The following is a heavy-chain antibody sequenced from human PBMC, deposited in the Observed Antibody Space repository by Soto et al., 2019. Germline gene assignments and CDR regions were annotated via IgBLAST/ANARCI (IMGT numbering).Heavy chain of an antibody. J-gene: IGHJ5*02. V-gene: IGHV3-23*01. CDR3: AKSQGTIMITFGGVIAKNWFDP. D-gene: IGHD3-16*02. Sequence: GGSLRLSCAASGFTFSSYAMSWVRQAPGKGLEWVSAISGSGGSTYYADSVKGRFTISRDNSKKRLYLQMNSLRAEDTAVYYCAKSQGTIMITFGGVIAKNWFDPWGQGTLVTVSS. CDR2: ISGSGGST. CDR1: GFTFSSYA.